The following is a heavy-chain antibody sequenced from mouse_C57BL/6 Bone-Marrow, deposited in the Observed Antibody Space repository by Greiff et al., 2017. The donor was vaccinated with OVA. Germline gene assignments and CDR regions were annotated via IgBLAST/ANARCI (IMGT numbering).Heavy chain of an antibody. CDR2: IDPSDSYT. CDR1: GYTFTSYW. CDR3: AREGSSYWYFDV. Sequence: VQLQQSGAELVMPGASVKLSCKASGYTFTSYWMHWVKQRPGQGLEWIGEIDPSDSYTNYNQKFKGKSTLTVDKSSSTAYMQLSSLTSEDSAVYYCAREGSSYWYFDVWGTGTTVTVSS. D-gene: IGHD6-1*01. V-gene: IGHV1-69*01. J-gene: IGHJ1*03.